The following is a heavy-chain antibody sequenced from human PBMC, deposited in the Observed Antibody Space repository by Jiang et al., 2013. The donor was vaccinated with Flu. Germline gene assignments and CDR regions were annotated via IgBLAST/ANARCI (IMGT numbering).Heavy chain of an antibody. CDR1: GGSISSYY. Sequence: PGLVKPSETLSLTCTVSGGSISSYYWSWIRQPPGKGLEWIGYIYYSGSTNYNPSLKSRVTISVDTSKNQFSLKLSSVTAADTAVYYCARDLVGGYYYDSSGYGDGPVAFDIWGQGTMVTVSS. D-gene: IGHD3-22*01. J-gene: IGHJ3*02. CDR3: ARDLVGGYYYDSSGYGDGPVAFDI. V-gene: IGHV4-59*01. CDR2: IYYSGST.